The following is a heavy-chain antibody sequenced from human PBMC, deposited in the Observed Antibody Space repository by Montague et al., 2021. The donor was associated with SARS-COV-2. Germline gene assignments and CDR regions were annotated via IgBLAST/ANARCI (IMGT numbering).Heavy chain of an antibody. V-gene: IGHV4-34*01. CDR1: GGSFSGYY. Sequence: SETLSLTCAVYGGSFSGYYWSWTRQPPGKGLEWIGEINHSGSTNYNPSLKSRVTISVDTSKNQFSLKLSSVTAANTAVYYCARGRRILLWFGELLSGGDYYGLEVWGQGTTVTVSS. J-gene: IGHJ6*02. CDR3: ARGRRILLWFGELLSGGDYYGLEV. D-gene: IGHD3-10*01. CDR2: INHSGST.